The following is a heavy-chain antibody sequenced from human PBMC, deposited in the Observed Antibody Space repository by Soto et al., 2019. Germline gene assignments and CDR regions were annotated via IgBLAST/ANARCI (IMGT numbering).Heavy chain of an antibody. V-gene: IGHV1-18*04. D-gene: IGHD3-9*01. CDR1: GYTFTSYG. J-gene: IGHJ3*02. CDR3: ARRKGRYPPLDAFDI. Sequence: QVQLVQSGAEVKKPGASVKVSCKASGYTFTSYGISWVRQAPGQGLEWMGWISAYNGNTNYAQKLQGRVTMTTDTXXXXAYMEXRSLRSDDTAVYYCARRKGRYPPLDAFDIWGQGTMVTVSS. CDR2: ISAYNGNT.